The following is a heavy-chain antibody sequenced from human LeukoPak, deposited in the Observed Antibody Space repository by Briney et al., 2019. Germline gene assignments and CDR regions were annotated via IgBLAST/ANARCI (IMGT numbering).Heavy chain of an antibody. CDR1: GDSINNYN. CDR3: ARHRGSGSPYFDY. CDR2: IYSSGST. V-gene: IGHV4-59*08. J-gene: IGHJ4*02. Sequence: SETLSLTCTVSGDSINNYNWSWIRQSPGKGLEWIGYIYSSGSTKYNPSLKSRVTISVDTSKNQFSLKLSSVTAADTAVYYCARHRGSGSPYFDYWGQGTLVTVSS. D-gene: IGHD3-10*01.